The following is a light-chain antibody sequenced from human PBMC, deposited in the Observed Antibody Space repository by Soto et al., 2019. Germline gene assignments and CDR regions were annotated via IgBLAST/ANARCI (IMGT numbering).Light chain of an antibody. J-gene: IGKJ1*01. CDR2: GAS. V-gene: IGKV3-15*01. CDR3: QQYYDWPWT. CDR1: QSASSN. Sequence: EIVLTQSPATLSVSPGERATLSCRASQSASSNLAWYQEKPGQAPRLLIYGASTRATGLPARLTGSGSGTEFTPTISSLQSEDFAVDCCQQYYDWPWTFGQGTKVEIK.